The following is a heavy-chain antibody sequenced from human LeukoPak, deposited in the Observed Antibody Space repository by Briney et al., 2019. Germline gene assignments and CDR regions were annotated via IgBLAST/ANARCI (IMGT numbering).Heavy chain of an antibody. CDR2: IYHSGST. V-gene: IGHV4-4*02. Sequence: PSGALSPTPAVSCGPGRSSKWGGWVRPPPGKGVEWIGEIYHSGSTNYNPSLKSRVTISVDKSKNQFSLKLSSVTAADTAVYYCASSSGSSPLDVWGQGTTVTVSS. CDR3: ASSSGSSPLDV. D-gene: IGHD1-26*01. CDR1: CGPGRSSKW. J-gene: IGHJ6*02.